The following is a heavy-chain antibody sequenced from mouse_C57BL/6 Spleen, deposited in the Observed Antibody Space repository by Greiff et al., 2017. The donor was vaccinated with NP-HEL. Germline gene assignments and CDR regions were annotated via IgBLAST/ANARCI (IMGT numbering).Heavy chain of an antibody. CDR2: IDPEDGET. Sequence: EVQLQQSGAELVKPGASVKLSCTASGFNITDYYMHWVKQRTEQGLEWIGRIDPEDGETKYAPKFQGKATITAYTSSNTAYLQLSSLTSEDTAVYYCARPSTTVVPHYYAMDYWGQGTSVTVSS. V-gene: IGHV14-2*01. CDR1: GFNITDYY. D-gene: IGHD1-1*01. CDR3: ARPSTTVVPHYYAMDY. J-gene: IGHJ4*01.